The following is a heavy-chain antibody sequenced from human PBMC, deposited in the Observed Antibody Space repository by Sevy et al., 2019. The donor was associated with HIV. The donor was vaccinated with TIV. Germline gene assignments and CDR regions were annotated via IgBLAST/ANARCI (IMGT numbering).Heavy chain of an antibody. Sequence: GGSLRLSCAASGFRFNSYDMNWVRQAPGKGLEWVAVIWFDGSNTYYADSVKGRFTISRDIAKNTLHLQMNSLRAEDTAVNYCARDLEFYDYGDYGPAFMPDYWGQGTLVTVSS. CDR1: GFRFNSYD. V-gene: IGHV3-33*08. J-gene: IGHJ4*02. CDR2: IWFDGSNT. D-gene: IGHD4-17*01. CDR3: ARDLEFYDYGDYGPAFMPDY.